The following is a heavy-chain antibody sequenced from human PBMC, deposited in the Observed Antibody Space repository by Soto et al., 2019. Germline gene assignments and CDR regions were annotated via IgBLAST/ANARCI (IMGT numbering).Heavy chain of an antibody. Sequence: QLVQSGAEVKKPGASVKVSCKTSGPTFIAYYIHWVRQAPGQGLEWMGWIDPKSGGTTYEQKFLGRVTMTRDTSINTASMELNTLTSADTALYYCARISVDVPEWGQGTLITVSS. CDR2: IDPKSGGT. CDR3: ARISVDVPE. D-gene: IGHD5-12*01. V-gene: IGHV1-2*02. J-gene: IGHJ4*02. CDR1: GPTFIAYY.